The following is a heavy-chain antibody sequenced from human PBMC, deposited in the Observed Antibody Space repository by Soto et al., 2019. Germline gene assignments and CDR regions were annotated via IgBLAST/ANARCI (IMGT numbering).Heavy chain of an antibody. J-gene: IGHJ4*02. CDR2: IYYSGST. CDR3: ARWFGELFSEEVFDY. D-gene: IGHD3-10*01. Sequence: SETLSLTCTVSGGSISSGGYYWSWIRQHPGKGLEWIGYIYYSGSTYYNPSLKSRVTISVDTSKNQFSLKLSSVTAADTAVYYCARWFGELFSEEVFDYWGQGTPVTVSS. V-gene: IGHV4-31*03. CDR1: GGSISSGGYY.